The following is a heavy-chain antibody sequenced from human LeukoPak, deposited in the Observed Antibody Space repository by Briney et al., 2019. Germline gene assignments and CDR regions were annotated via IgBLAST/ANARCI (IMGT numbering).Heavy chain of an antibody. V-gene: IGHV3-7*01. CDR2: IKENGGEK. Sequence: GGSLRLSCAASGFTFSSYWMTWVREAPGKGLEWVADIKENGGEKYYVDSVKGRFTISRDNAKNSLYLQMSSLRAEDTAVYYCARGRGDYWDQGTLVTVSS. J-gene: IGHJ4*02. CDR3: ARGRGDY. CDR1: GFTFSSYW.